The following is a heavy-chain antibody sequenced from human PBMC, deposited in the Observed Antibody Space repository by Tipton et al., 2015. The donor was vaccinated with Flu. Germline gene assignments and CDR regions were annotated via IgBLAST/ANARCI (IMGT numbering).Heavy chain of an antibody. D-gene: IGHD1-7*01. Sequence: QLVQSGAELKKPGASVKVSCQGSGYTFTVHYMHWVRQAPGQGLEWMGWINPNDNGTRYAQKFQGRVTMTRDTSISTVYMELSSLTTEDTAVYYCAIWYNWNYAVFDSWGQGTLVTVSS. CDR2: INPNDNGT. J-gene: IGHJ4*02. V-gene: IGHV1-2*02. CDR1: GYTFTVHY. CDR3: AIWYNWNYAVFDS.